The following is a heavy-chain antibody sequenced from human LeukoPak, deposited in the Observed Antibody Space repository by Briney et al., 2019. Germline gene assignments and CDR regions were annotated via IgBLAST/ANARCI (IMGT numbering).Heavy chain of an antibody. J-gene: IGHJ6*02. CDR1: GFTVTNNY. CDR2: IYAGGTT. V-gene: IGHV3-66*01. CDR3: AREGYASGTRYGMDV. Sequence: GGSLRLSCAASGFTVTNNYMSWVRQAPGKGLEWVSVIYAGGTTSYADSVKGRFTISRDSSKNTLYLQMNSLRAKDTAVYYCAREGYASGTRYGMDVWGQGTTVTVSS. D-gene: IGHD3-10*01.